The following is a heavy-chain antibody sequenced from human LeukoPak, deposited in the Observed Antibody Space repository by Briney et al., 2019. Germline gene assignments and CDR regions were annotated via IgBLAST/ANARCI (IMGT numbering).Heavy chain of an antibody. J-gene: IGHJ4*02. CDR1: GFTFSSNS. CDR3: AKEFHLQGVTQAFDY. Sequence: GGSLRLSCAASGFTFSSNSMNWVRQAPGQGLEWVSAINGDGGRTYYADSVKGRFTISRDNSKNTLYLQMNSLRAEDTAVYYCAKEFHLQGVTQAFDYWGQGALVTVSS. D-gene: IGHD4-11*01. CDR2: INGDGGRT. V-gene: IGHV3-23*01.